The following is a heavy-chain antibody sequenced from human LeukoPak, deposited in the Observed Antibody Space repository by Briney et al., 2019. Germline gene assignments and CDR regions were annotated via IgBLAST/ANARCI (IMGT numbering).Heavy chain of an antibody. CDR3: AKGRSGSYAYDY. D-gene: IGHD1-26*01. V-gene: IGHV3-23*03. Sequence: GGSLRLSCVPSGITFSNSALSWVRQAPGKGLEWVSVIYSGGSTYYADSVKGRFTISRDNSKSTLYLQMNSLRAEDTAIYYCAKGRSGSYAYDYKGQGTLVTVSS. CDR1: GITFSNSA. J-gene: IGHJ4*02. CDR2: IYSGGST.